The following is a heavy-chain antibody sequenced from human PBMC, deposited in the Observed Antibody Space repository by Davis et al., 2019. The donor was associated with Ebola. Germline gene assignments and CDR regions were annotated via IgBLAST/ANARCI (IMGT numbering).Heavy chain of an antibody. CDR3: AKKPGGVVVAATPAFDY. D-gene: IGHD2-15*01. Sequence: AASVKVSCKASGYTFTDYYMHWVRQAPGQGLEWMGRINPNSGGTNYAQKFQGRVTMTRDKSISTAYMELSRLRSDDTAVYYCAKKPGGVVVAATPAFDYWGQGTLVTVSS. CDR2: INPNSGGT. J-gene: IGHJ4*02. CDR1: GYTFTDYY. V-gene: IGHV1-2*06.